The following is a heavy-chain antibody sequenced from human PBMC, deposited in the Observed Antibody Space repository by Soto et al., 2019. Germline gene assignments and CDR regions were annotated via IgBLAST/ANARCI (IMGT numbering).Heavy chain of an antibody. CDR1: GGPFSSYA. V-gene: IGHV1-69*06. D-gene: IGHD5-12*01. CDR3: ARADGYNWGPFDY. CDR2: IIPIFGTA. Sequence: GASVKVSCKASGGPFSSYAISWVRQAPGQGLEWMGGIIPIFGTANYAQKFQGRVTITADKSTSTAYMELSSLRSEDTAVYYWARADGYNWGPFDYFRQGTLVTVSS. J-gene: IGHJ4*02.